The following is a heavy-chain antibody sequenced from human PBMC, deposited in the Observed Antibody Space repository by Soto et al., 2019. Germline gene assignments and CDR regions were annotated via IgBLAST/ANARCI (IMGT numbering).Heavy chain of an antibody. D-gene: IGHD5-18*01. CDR2: IYYSGST. V-gene: IGHV4-39*01. J-gene: IGHJ4*02. CDR3: ARLNDSGYRYDYFDY. CDR1: GGSISSSSYY. Sequence: SETLSLTCTVSGGSISSSSYYWGWIRQPPGKGLEWIGSIYYSGSTYYNPSLKSRVTISVDTSKNQFSLKLSSVTAADTAVYYCARLNDSGYRYDYFDYWGQGTLVTVSS.